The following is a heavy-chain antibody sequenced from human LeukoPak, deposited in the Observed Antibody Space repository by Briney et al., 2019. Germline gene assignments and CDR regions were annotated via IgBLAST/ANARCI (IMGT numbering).Heavy chain of an antibody. CDR1: GGTFSSYA. V-gene: IGHV1-69*13. D-gene: IGHD3-10*01. CDR2: IIPIFGTA. J-gene: IGHJ4*02. Sequence: SVKVSCKASGGTFSSYAISWVRQAPGQGLEWMGGIIPIFGTANYAQKFQGRVTITADESTSTAYMELSSLRSEDTAVYYCATSMVRGVQYFDYWGQGTLVTVSS. CDR3: ATSMVRGVQYFDY.